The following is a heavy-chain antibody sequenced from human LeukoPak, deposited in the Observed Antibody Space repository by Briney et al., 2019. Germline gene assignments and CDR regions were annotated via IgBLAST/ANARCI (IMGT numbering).Heavy chain of an antibody. V-gene: IGHV3-21*04. CDR2: ISSSSTYI. CDR1: EFTFNNYG. CDR3: AKDDAWLQYNY. J-gene: IGHJ4*02. D-gene: IGHD5-24*01. Sequence: GGSLRLSCAASEFTFNNYGMSWVRQAPGKVLEWVSSISSSSTYIFYADSVKGRFTISRDNSKNTLYLQMNSLRVEDTAVFYCAKDDAWLQYNYWGQGTLVTVSS.